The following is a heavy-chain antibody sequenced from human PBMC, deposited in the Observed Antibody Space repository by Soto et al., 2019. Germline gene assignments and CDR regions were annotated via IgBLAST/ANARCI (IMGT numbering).Heavy chain of an antibody. CDR3: ARGYSHYAH. CDR1: GGSVSRDSNF. Sequence: PSETLSLTCIVSGGSVSRDSNFWSWIRQPPGKGLEWIGYIYYSGPSRYNPSLESRVTISIDSSKNQVSLTLTSVTAADTAVYYCARGYSHYAHWGRGTLVTVSS. D-gene: IGHD4-4*01. V-gene: IGHV4-61*01. CDR2: IYYSGPS. J-gene: IGHJ4*02.